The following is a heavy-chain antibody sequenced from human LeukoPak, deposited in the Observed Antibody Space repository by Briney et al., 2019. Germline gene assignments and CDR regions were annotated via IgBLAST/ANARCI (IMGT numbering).Heavy chain of an antibody. J-gene: IGHJ6*04. V-gene: IGHV3-30*04. Sequence: GGSLRLSCAASGFTFNNYAMHWVRQTPDKGLAWVALISYDGNYKYYADSVKGRFTISRDNSKNTLSLQMNSLRAEDTAVYYCAELGITMIGGVWGKGTTVTISS. CDR2: ISYDGNYK. CDR3: AELGITMIGGV. D-gene: IGHD3-10*02. CDR1: GFTFNNYA.